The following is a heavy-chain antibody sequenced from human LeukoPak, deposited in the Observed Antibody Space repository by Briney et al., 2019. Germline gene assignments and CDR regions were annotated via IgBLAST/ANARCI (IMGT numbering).Heavy chain of an antibody. CDR1: GGSFSGYY. D-gene: IGHD6-6*01. V-gene: IGHV4-30-4*08. J-gene: IGHJ6*02. CDR3: ARGGLRYSSSSNYYGMDV. Sequence: SETLSLTCAVYGGSFSGYYWSWIRQPPGKGLEWIGYIYYSGSTYYNPSLKSRVTISVDTSKNQFSLKLSSVTAADTAVYYCARGGLRYSSSSNYYGMDVWGQGTTVTVSS. CDR2: IYYSGST.